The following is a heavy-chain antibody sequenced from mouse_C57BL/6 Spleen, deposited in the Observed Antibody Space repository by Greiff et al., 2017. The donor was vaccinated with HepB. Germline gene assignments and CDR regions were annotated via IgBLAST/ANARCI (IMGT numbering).Heavy chain of an antibody. CDR3: AKSPRLLLRFDY. D-gene: IGHD1-1*01. CDR1: GYTFTSYW. CDR2: IDPSDSYT. J-gene: IGHJ2*01. Sequence: QVQLQQPGAELVMPGASVKLSCKASGYTFTSYWMHWVKQRPGQGLEWIGEIDPSDSYTNYNQKFKGKSTLTVDKSSSTAYMQLSSLTSKDSAVYYCAKSPRLLLRFDYWGQGTTLTVSS. V-gene: IGHV1-69*01.